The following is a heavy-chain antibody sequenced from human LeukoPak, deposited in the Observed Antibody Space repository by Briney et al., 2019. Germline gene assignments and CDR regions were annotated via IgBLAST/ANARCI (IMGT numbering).Heavy chain of an antibody. Sequence: GGSLRLSCASSGFTFSSYAMSWVRQAPGKGLEWVSAISGSGGSTYYADSVKGRFTISRDNSKNTLYLQMNSLRAEDTAVYYCAKDLGFYDSSGYYYEVYWGQGTLVTVSS. V-gene: IGHV3-23*01. J-gene: IGHJ4*02. CDR3: AKDLGFYDSSGYYYEVY. CDR2: ISGSGGST. D-gene: IGHD3-22*01. CDR1: GFTFSSYA.